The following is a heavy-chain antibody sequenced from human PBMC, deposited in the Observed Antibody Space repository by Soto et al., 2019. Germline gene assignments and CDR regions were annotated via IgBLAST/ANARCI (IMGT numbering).Heavy chain of an antibody. J-gene: IGHJ6*02. CDR1: GYTFTGYY. Sequence: QVQLVQSGAEVKKPGASVKVSCKASGYTFTGYYMHWVRQAPGQGLEWMGWINPNSGGTNYAQKFQGRVTMTRDTSISTAYMELSRLRSDDTAVYYCARDEDFTIFGVERIMLGNYYYGMDVWGQGTTVTVSS. D-gene: IGHD3-3*01. V-gene: IGHV1-2*02. CDR3: ARDEDFTIFGVERIMLGNYYYGMDV. CDR2: INPNSGGT.